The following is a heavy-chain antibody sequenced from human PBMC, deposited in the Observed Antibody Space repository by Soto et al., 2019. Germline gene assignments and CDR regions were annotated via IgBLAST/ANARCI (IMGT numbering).Heavy chain of an antibody. CDR1: GFTFDDYA. V-gene: IGHV3-9*01. D-gene: IGHD6-13*01. CDR3: VKDESINWYSGHFRH. Sequence: EVQLVESGGGLVQPGRFLRLSCAASGFTFDDYAMHWVRQVPGKGLEWVSGINWNSGSIGYADSVKGRFAISRDNAKNSLHLQMNSMSAEDTAFYYCVKDESINWYSGHFRHWGQGTLVTVSS. J-gene: IGHJ1*01. CDR2: INWNSGSI.